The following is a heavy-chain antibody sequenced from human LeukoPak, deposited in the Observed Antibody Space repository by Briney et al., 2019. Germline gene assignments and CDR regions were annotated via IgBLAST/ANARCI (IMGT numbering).Heavy chain of an antibody. CDR3: AETGSITRVRGVAMSDGFDF. D-gene: IGHD3-10*01. V-gene: IGHV3-21*01. CDR1: LCSFSTYS. J-gene: IGHJ3*01. CDR2: IDTTTNYI. Sequence: GGSLRLSCAASLCSFSTYSMNWVRQAPGKGLEWVSFIDTTTNYIYYGASVKGRFTISRDNAKNSLYLQMNGLRAEEPASYYCAETGSITRVRGVAMSDGFDFWGQGAMVTVSS.